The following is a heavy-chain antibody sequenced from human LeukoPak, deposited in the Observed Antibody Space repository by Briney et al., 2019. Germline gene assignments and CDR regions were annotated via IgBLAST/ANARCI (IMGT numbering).Heavy chain of an antibody. Sequence: ASVKVSCKASGYTFTAYFMYWVRQAPGQGLEWMGWINPNTGGTNYAQKFQGRVTMTRDTSISTAYMELSSLISDDTAVYYCARDMYYYDSSGYYYYYYYMDVWGKGTTVTISS. CDR2: INPNTGGT. J-gene: IGHJ6*03. V-gene: IGHV1-2*02. CDR3: ARDMYYYDSSGYYYYYYYMDV. D-gene: IGHD3-22*01. CDR1: GYTFTAYF.